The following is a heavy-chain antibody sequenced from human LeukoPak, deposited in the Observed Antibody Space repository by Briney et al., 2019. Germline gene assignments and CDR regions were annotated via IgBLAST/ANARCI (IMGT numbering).Heavy chain of an antibody. J-gene: IGHJ4*02. V-gene: IGHV3-7*01. CDR3: ARQPQHEAYFDY. Sequence: GGSLRLSCVVSGFTFDRFWMSWVRQAPGKGLEWVANIKADASEEKYLDSVKGRFKISRDNAEDSLFLQMNSLGAEDTAVYYCARQPQHEAYFDYWGQGALVTVSS. CDR1: GFTFDRFW. CDR2: IKADASEE.